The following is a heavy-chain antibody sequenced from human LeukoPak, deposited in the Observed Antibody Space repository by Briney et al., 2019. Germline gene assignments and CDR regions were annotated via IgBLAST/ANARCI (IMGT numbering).Heavy chain of an antibody. CDR1: GFTFNIYG. CDR3: ARDDGWLRFGY. D-gene: IGHD5-12*01. CDR2: IGPGGHMT. Sequence: GGSLRLSCAASGFTFNIYGMNWVRQAPGKGLEWVSGIGPGGHMTYYAESVKGRFTISRDDSKNTLSLQMSSLRAEDTAVYYCARDDGWLRFGYWGQETLVTVSS. V-gene: IGHV3-23*01. J-gene: IGHJ4*02.